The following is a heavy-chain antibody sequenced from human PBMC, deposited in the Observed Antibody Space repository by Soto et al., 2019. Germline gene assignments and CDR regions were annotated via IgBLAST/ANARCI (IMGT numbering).Heavy chain of an antibody. Sequence: EVQLLESGGGLVQPGGSLRLSCAASGFTFSSYAMSWVRQAPGKGLEWVSGISGSGGDTYYADSVKGRFTISRDTSKNTLYLQMNSLRAEDTAVYYCAKDPNWNPKYYFDYWGQGIPVTVSS. V-gene: IGHV3-23*01. CDR1: GFTFSSYA. CDR3: AKDPNWNPKYYFDY. D-gene: IGHD1-1*01. J-gene: IGHJ4*02. CDR2: ISGSGGDT.